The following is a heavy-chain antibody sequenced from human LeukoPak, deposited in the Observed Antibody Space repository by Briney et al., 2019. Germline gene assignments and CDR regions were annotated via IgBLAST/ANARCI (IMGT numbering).Heavy chain of an antibody. CDR2: ISGSGGST. Sequence: PGGSLRLSCAASGFTFSSYGMHWVRQAPGKGLEWVSAISGSGGSTYYADSVKGRFTISRDNSKNTLYLQMNSLRADDTAVYYCAKATWLAYYFDYWGQGTLVTVSS. CDR1: GFTFSSYG. V-gene: IGHV3-23*01. D-gene: IGHD6-19*01. CDR3: AKATWLAYYFDY. J-gene: IGHJ4*02.